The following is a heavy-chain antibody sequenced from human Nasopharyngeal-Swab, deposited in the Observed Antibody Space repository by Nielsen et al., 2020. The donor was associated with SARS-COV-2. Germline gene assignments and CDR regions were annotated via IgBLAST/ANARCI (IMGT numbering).Heavy chain of an antibody. V-gene: IGHV3-9*01. CDR3: AKDQFCTSTTCYGGNYFFYYGMDV. CDR1: GFSFDDYD. Sequence: GGSLRLSCVASGFSFDDYDMHWVRQVPGKGLEWVSGISWNGGNTDYADSVKGRFTISRDNAKNSLYLQMNSLKAEDTALYYCAKDQFCTSTTCYGGNYFFYYGMDVWGQGTTVTVSS. J-gene: IGHJ6*02. D-gene: IGHD2/OR15-2a*01. CDR2: ISWNGGNT.